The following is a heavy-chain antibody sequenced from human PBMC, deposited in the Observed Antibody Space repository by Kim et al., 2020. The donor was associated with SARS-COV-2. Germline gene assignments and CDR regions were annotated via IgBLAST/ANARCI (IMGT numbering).Heavy chain of an antibody. V-gene: IGHV4-59*08. CDR3: ARLSPSSGWFWYFDL. Sequence: SETLSLTCTVSGGSISSYYWSWIRQPPGKGLEWIGYIYYSGSTNYNPSLKSRVTISVDTSKNQFSLKLSSVTAADTAVYYCARLSPSSGWFWYFDLWGRGTLVTVSS. D-gene: IGHD6-19*01. CDR1: GGSISSYY. CDR2: IYYSGST. J-gene: IGHJ2*01.